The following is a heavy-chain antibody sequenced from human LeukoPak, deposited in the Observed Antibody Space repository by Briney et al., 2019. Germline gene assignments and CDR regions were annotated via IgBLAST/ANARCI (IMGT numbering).Heavy chain of an antibody. Sequence: GRSLRLSCAASGFTFSSYDIHGVRQAPRKGLEWVAFMRYDGSNKYYADSVRGRFTLSRDNSKNTLYLQMNSLRAEDPAVYVCARQPYGDYVIYQLAGVLFDYWGQGTLVTVSS. CDR2: MRYDGSNK. D-gene: IGHD4-17*01. CDR3: ARQPYGDYVIYQLAGVLFDY. J-gene: IGHJ4*02. V-gene: IGHV3-30*19. CDR1: GFTFSSYD.